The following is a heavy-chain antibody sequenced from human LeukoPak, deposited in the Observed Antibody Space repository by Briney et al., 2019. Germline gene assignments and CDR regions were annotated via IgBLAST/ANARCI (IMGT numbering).Heavy chain of an antibody. D-gene: IGHD3-10*01. CDR1: GYTFTSYD. Sequence: ASVKVSCKASGYTFTSYDINWVRQATGQGLEWMGWINLNNDDTNYAQKFQGWVTMTRDTSISTAYMELSSLRSEDTAVYYCVGWEVSMVRGVTTYGMDVWGQGTTVTVSS. V-gene: IGHV1-2*04. J-gene: IGHJ6*02. CDR2: INLNNDDT. CDR3: VGWEVSMVRGVTTYGMDV.